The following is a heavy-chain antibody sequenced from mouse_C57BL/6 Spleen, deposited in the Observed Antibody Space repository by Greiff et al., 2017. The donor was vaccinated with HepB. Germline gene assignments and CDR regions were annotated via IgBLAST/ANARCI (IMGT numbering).Heavy chain of an antibody. D-gene: IGHD4-1*01. CDR3: ARAGELVFDY. J-gene: IGHJ2*01. CDR2: INPNNGGT. Sequence: VQLQQSGPELVKPGASVKISCKASGYTFTDYYMNWVKQSHGKSLEWIGDINPNNGGTSYNQKFKGKATLTVDKSSSTAYMELRSLTSEDSAVYYCARAGELVFDYWGQGTTLTVSS. V-gene: IGHV1-26*01. CDR1: GYTFTDYY.